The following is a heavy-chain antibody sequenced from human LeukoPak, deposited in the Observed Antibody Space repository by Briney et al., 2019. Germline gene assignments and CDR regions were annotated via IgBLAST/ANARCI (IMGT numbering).Heavy chain of an antibody. Sequence: SETLSLTCTVSGGSISSYYWSWIRQPPGKGLEWIGYIHYSGSTNYNPSLKSRVTISVDTSKNQFSLKLSSVTAADTAVYYCARENDRYGRIDYWGQGTQVTVSS. V-gene: IGHV4-59*12. CDR3: ARENDRYGRIDY. CDR2: IHYSGST. D-gene: IGHD5-18*01. CDR1: GGSISSYY. J-gene: IGHJ4*02.